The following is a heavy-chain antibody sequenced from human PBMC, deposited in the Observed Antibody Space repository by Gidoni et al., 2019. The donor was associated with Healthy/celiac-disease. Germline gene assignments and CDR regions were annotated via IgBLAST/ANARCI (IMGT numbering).Heavy chain of an antibody. CDR2: IIPIFGTA. Sequence: QVQLVQSGAEVKKPGSSVKVSCKASGGTFSSYAISWVRQAPGQGLEWMGGIIPIFGTANYAQKFQGRVTITADESTSTAYMELSSLRSEDTAVYYCARDNDYDSSGYYYYYYGMDVWGQGTTVTVSS. J-gene: IGHJ6*02. CDR1: GGTFSSYA. CDR3: ARDNDYDSSGYYYYYYGMDV. D-gene: IGHD3-22*01. V-gene: IGHV1-69*01.